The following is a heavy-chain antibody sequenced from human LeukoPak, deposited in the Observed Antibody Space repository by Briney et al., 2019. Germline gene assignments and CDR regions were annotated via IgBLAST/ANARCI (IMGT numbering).Heavy chain of an antibody. CDR3: AKDRTYSGYDDYFDY. V-gene: IGHV3-23*01. J-gene: IGHJ4*02. CDR1: GFTFSSYA. D-gene: IGHD5-12*01. Sequence: PGGSLRLSCAASGFTFSSYAMSWVRQAPGKGLEWVSAISGNGGSTYYADSVKGRFTISRDNSKNTLYLQMNSLRAEDTAVYYCAKDRTYSGYDDYFDYWGQGTLVTVSS. CDR2: ISGNGGST.